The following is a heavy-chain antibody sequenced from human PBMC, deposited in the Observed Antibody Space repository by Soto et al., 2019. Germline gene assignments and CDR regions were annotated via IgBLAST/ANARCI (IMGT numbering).Heavy chain of an antibody. CDR3: GSLPSRGYSGYGHYYYYGMDV. J-gene: IGHJ6*02. CDR2: IIPIFGTA. CDR1: GGTFSSYA. Sequence: SVKVSCKASGGTFSSYAISWVRQAPGQGLEWMGGIIPIFGTANYAQKFQGRVTITADESTSTAYMELSSLRSEDTAVYYCGSLPSRGYSGYGHYYYYGMDVWGQGTTVTVSS. D-gene: IGHD5-12*01. V-gene: IGHV1-69*13.